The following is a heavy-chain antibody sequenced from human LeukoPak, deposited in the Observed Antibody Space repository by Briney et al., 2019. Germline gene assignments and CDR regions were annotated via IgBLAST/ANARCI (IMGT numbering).Heavy chain of an antibody. J-gene: IGHJ5*02. CDR3: ATVRSSSDYYYVDH. Sequence: GGSLRLSCAASGFTFSSYSTYWVRQAPGKGLERVAVIWYDGRNKLYADSVKGRFTISRDNSKNMLYLQMNSLRAEDTAVYYCATVRSSSDYYYVDHWGQGTLVTVSS. CDR1: GFTFSSYS. D-gene: IGHD3-22*01. CDR2: IWYDGRNK. V-gene: IGHV3-33*08.